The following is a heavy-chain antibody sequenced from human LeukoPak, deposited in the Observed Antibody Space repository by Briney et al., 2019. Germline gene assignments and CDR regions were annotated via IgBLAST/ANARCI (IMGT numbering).Heavy chain of an antibody. D-gene: IGHD2-2*01. CDR1: GYTLTELS. J-gene: IGHJ6*03. Sequence: GASVKVSCKVSGYTLTELSMHWVRQATGQGLEWMGWMNPNSGNTGYAQKFQGRVTITRNTSISTAYMELSSLRSEDTAVYYCARDSPSSTSSYYYYYMDVWGKGTTVTVSS. V-gene: IGHV1-8*03. CDR2: MNPNSGNT. CDR3: ARDSPSSTSSYYYYYMDV.